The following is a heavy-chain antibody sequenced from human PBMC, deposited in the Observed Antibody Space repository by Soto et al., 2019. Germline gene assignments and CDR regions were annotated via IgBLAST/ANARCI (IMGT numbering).Heavy chain of an antibody. CDR1: GYTFSSSG. D-gene: IGHD1-26*01. Sequence: ASVKVACKTTGYTFSSSGVTWVGQAPGRGLEWVGWISSYNDDRKYAQKLHGRVTITKDTSTNTAYMELRSLTSDDTGIYYCARDLLRGTWETHHLDFWGQGTPLTASS. CDR2: ISSYNDDR. J-gene: IGHJ4*02. V-gene: IGHV1-18*01. CDR3: ARDLLRGTWETHHLDF.